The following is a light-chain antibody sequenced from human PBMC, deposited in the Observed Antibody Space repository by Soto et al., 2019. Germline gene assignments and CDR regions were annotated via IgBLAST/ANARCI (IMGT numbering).Light chain of an antibody. CDR1: SSDVGGYNY. CDR3: CSYAGSYTHVV. CDR2: DVS. V-gene: IGLV2-11*01. Sequence: QSVLTQPRSVSGSPGQSVTISCTGTSSDVGGYNYVSWYQQNPGKAPKLMIYDVSKRPSGVPDRFSGSKSGNTASLTISGLQAEDEAEYYCCSYAGSYTHVVFGGGTQLTVL. J-gene: IGLJ2*01.